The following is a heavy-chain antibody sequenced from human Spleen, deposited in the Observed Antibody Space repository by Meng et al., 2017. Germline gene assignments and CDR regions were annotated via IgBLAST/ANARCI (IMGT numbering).Heavy chain of an antibody. V-gene: IGHV4-59*12. CDR1: GGSISSYY. CDR2: IYYSGST. CDR3: ARTGWGRFYWRYFDL. J-gene: IGHJ2*01. Sequence: SETLSLTCTVSGGSISSYYWSWIRQPPGKGLEWIGYIYYSGSTNYNPSLKSRVTISVDTSKNQFSLKLSSVTAADTAVYYCARTGWGRFYWRYFDLWGRGTLVTVSS. D-gene: IGHD7-27*01.